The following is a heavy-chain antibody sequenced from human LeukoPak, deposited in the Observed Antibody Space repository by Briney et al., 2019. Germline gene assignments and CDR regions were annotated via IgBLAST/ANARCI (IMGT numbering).Heavy chain of an antibody. CDR3: ARGGSFYDPSRSDSFDV. Sequence: PGRSLRLSCAASGFTFSSYAMHWVRQAPGKGLEWVAVISYDGSNKYYADSVKGRFTVSRDNSKNTLYLQMNSLRAEDTAVYYCARGGSFYDPSRSDSFDVWGQGTMVTVSS. CDR2: ISYDGSNK. J-gene: IGHJ3*01. V-gene: IGHV3-30-3*01. CDR1: GFTFSSYA. D-gene: IGHD3-16*01.